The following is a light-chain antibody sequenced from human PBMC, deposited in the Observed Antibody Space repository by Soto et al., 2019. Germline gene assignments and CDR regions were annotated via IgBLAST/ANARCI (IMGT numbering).Light chain of an antibody. V-gene: IGKV1-16*01. Sequence: DIQMTQSPSSLSASVGDRVTLTCRASQTISNYLNWYQQIPGKAPKLLIYATSGLQSGVPSRFSGSGSGTEFTLTISSLQPDDFATYYCQQYNSWTFGQGTKVDIK. CDR2: ATS. CDR1: QTISNY. CDR3: QQYNSWT. J-gene: IGKJ1*01.